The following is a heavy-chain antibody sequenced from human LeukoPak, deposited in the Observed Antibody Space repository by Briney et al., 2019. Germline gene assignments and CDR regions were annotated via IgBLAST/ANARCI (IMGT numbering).Heavy chain of an antibody. CDR3: ARTPQAYCGGDCYAYYFDY. V-gene: IGHV4-30-2*01. J-gene: IGHJ4*02. Sequence: PSQTLSLTCAVSGGSISSGGYSWSWIRQPPGKGLEWIGYIYHSGSTYYNPSLKSRVTISVDRSKNQFSLKLSSVTAADTAVYYCARTPQAYCGGDCYAYYFDYWGQGTLVTVSS. CDR1: GGSISSGGYS. CDR2: IYHSGST. D-gene: IGHD2-21*02.